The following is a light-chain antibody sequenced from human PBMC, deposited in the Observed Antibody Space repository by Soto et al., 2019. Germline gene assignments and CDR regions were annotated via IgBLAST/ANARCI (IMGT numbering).Light chain of an antibody. CDR2: DAS. Sequence: DLQMTQSPSTLSASVGDRVTITCRASQSIRSWLAWYQQKPGKAPKLLIYDASSLESGVPSRFSGSGSGTEFTLTISSLQPDDFATYYCQQYNSYSPLTFGQGTKVEIK. J-gene: IGKJ1*01. V-gene: IGKV1-5*01. CDR3: QQYNSYSPLT. CDR1: QSIRSW.